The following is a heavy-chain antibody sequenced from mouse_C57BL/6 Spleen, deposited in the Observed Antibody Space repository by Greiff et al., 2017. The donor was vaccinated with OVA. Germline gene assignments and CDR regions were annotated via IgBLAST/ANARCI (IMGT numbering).Heavy chain of an antibody. CDR1: GYTFTSYW. CDR3: ARRGYSNYLLYCDY. Sequence: QVQLQQPGAELVKPGASVKMSCKASGYTFTSYWITWVKQRPGQGLEWIGDIYPGSGSTNYNEKFKSKATLTVDTSSSTAYMQLSSLTSEDSAVYYCARRGYSNYLLYCDYWGQGTTLTVSS. D-gene: IGHD2-5*01. J-gene: IGHJ2*01. CDR2: IYPGSGST. V-gene: IGHV1-55*01.